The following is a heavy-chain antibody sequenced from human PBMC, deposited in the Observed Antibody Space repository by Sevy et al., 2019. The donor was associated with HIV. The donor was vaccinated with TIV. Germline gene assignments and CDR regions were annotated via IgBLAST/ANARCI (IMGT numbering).Heavy chain of an antibody. CDR3: AKDIGGGWGQGCYYSVMDF. D-gene: IGHD2-8*02. CDR1: GFKFNDFA. Sequence: GGSLRLSCAASGFKFNDFAMHWVRQAPGKGLEWVSGISWNSGNIDYEDSVKGRFTISRDNAKNTLYLQMNRLRTEDTALYDCAKDIGGGWGQGCYYSVMDFWGQGTMVTVSS. V-gene: IGHV3-9*01. J-gene: IGHJ6*02. CDR2: ISWNSGNI.